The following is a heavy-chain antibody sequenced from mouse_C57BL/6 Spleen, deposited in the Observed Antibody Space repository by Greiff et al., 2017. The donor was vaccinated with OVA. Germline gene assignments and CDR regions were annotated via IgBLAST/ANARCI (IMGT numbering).Heavy chain of an antibody. CDR2: IYPGDGDT. CDR3: ARGGYVSSYFGFAY. J-gene: IGHJ3*01. CDR1: GYAFSSSW. V-gene: IGHV1-82*01. Sequence: QVQLKESGPELVKPGASVKISCKASGYAFSSSWMNWVKQRPGKGLEWIGRIYPGDGDTNYNGKFKGKATLTADKSSSTAYMQLSSLTSEDSAVYFCARGGYVSSYFGFAYWGQGTLVTVSA. D-gene: IGHD1-1*01.